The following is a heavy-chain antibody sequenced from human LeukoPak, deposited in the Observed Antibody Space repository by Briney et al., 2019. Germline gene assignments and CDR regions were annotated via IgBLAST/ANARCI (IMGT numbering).Heavy chain of an antibody. Sequence: SETLSLTCTVSGYSISSSYYWGWIRQPPGKGLEWIGSIYYSGSTYYNPSLKSRVTISVDTSKNQFSLKLSSVTAADTAVYYCARVGYRYGKFDYWGQGTLVTVSS. CDR1: GYSISSSYY. J-gene: IGHJ4*02. V-gene: IGHV4-38-2*02. D-gene: IGHD5-18*01. CDR2: IYYSGST. CDR3: ARVGYRYGKFDY.